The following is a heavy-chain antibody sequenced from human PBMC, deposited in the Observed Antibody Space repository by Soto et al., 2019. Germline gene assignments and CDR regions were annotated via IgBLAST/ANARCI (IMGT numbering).Heavy chain of an antibody. CDR3: ARLVYGGNSPLMDV. D-gene: IGHD1-7*01. J-gene: IGHJ6*02. V-gene: IGHV5-51*01. CDR1: AYSFTSYL. CDR2: IYPGDSDT. Sequence: PGECLKVSCRASAYSFTSYLIGCVRQLPGKGLEWMGIIYPGDSDTRYSPSFQGQVTMSVDKSTTTAYLQWTSLKASDTAMYDGARLVYGGNSPLMDVWGQGTTVTVSS.